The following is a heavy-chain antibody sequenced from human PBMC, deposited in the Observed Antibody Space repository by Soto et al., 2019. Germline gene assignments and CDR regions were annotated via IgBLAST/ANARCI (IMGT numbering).Heavy chain of an antibody. J-gene: IGHJ3*02. CDR2: IYTVGTT. CDR1: GFAVSSNY. D-gene: IGHD3-22*01. V-gene: IGHV3-53*01. Sequence: EVQLVESGGGLIQPGGSLRLSCAASGFAVSSNYMSCVRQAPGKGLEWVSLIYTVGTTYYADSVKGRFTISRDNSKNTLYLQMNSLRAEDTAVYYCARASKGSGYSPHAFDIWGQGTMVTVSS. CDR3: ARASKGSGYSPHAFDI.